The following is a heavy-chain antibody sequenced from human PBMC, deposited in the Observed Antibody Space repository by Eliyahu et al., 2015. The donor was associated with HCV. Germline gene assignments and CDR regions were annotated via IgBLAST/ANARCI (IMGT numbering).Heavy chain of an antibody. D-gene: IGHD1-26*01. V-gene: IGHV2-26*01. Sequence: QVTLKESDPVLVKPTETLTLTCTVSGFSLSNARMGVSWIRQPPGKALEWLAHIFSNDEKSHNTSLRSRLTISKDTSKSQVVLTLTNMAPVDTATYFCARIWRTTIILDYWGQGALVTVSS. J-gene: IGHJ4*02. CDR1: GFSLSNARMG. CDR3: ARIWRTTIILDY. CDR2: IFSNDEK.